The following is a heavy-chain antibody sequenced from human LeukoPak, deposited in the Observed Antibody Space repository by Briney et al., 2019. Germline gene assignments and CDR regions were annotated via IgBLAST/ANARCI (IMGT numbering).Heavy chain of an antibody. Sequence: SETLSLTCAVYGGSFSGYYWSWIRQLPGKGLEWIGEINHSGSTNYNPSLKSRVTISVDTSKNQFSLKLSSVTAADTAVYYCARIAGWYYYDSSGYRYYYMDVWGKGTTVTVSS. CDR3: ARIAGWYYYDSSGYRYYYMDV. J-gene: IGHJ6*03. V-gene: IGHV4-34*01. CDR2: INHSGST. D-gene: IGHD3-22*01. CDR1: GGSFSGYY.